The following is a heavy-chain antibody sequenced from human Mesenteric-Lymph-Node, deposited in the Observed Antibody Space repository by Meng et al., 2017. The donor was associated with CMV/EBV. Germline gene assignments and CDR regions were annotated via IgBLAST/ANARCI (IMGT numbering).Heavy chain of an antibody. CDR1: GYPFRDSS. V-gene: IGHV1-2*06. CDR3: ARWPTLVTGTSWFDP. CDR2: INPNSGGT. J-gene: IGHJ5*02. Sequence: SGYPFRDSSMHCMRQALGQGLEWMGRINPNSGGTYYVQKFKGRVTMTSDTSSATAYLELTSLRSDDTAVYYCARWPTLVTGTSWFDPWGQGTLVTVSS. D-gene: IGHD2-8*02.